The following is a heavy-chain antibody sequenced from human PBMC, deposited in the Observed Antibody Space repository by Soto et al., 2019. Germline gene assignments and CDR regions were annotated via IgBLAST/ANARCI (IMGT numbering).Heavy chain of an antibody. J-gene: IGHJ4*02. CDR3: AAGEPLNY. CDR1: GFTFSNYG. CDR2: IWYDGSNK. Sequence: GESLKISCAASGFTFSNYGMHWVRQAPGKGLEWVAIIWYDGSNKYYADSVKGRFTISRDNSKNTVYLQMNSLRAEDTAMYYCAAGEPLNYRGQGTLVTVSS. D-gene: IGHD3-10*01. V-gene: IGHV3-33*01.